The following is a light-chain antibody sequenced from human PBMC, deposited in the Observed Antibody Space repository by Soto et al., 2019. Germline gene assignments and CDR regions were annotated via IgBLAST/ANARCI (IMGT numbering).Light chain of an antibody. CDR2: KAS. V-gene: IGKV1-5*03. J-gene: IGKJ1*01. CDR1: QSISSC. Sequence: DIQMTQSPSTLSASVGDRVTITCRASQSISSCLAWYQKKPGKAPKLLIYKASSLESGVPSKFSGSGSGTEVTLTISSQQPDDFSTYFCQQYNSYSATFGQGTKVQIK. CDR3: QQYNSYSAT.